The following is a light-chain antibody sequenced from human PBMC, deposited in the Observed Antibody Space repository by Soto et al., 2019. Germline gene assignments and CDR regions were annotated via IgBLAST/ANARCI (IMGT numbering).Light chain of an antibody. CDR2: EVI. CDR3: SSYTSSTTLVL. CDR1: SSDIGVYNF. J-gene: IGLJ2*01. Sequence: QSALTQPASVSGSPGQSITISCSGTSSDIGVYNFVSWYQQHPGKAPKLIIYEVINRPSGVSNRFSGSKSGNTASLTISGLQAEDEADYHCSSYTSSTTLVLFGGGTKLTVL. V-gene: IGLV2-14*01.